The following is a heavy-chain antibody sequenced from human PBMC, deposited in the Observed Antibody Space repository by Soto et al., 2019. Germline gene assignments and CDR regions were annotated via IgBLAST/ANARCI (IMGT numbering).Heavy chain of an antibody. CDR3: ARGEIAARPRWFDP. Sequence: ASVKVSCKASGGTFSSYAISWVRQAPGQGLEWMGGNIPIFGTANYAQKFQGRVTITADKSTSTAYMELSSLRSEDTAVYYCARGEIAARPRWFDPWGQGTLVTVSS. CDR2: NIPIFGTA. J-gene: IGHJ5*02. CDR1: GGTFSSYA. V-gene: IGHV1-69*06. D-gene: IGHD6-6*01.